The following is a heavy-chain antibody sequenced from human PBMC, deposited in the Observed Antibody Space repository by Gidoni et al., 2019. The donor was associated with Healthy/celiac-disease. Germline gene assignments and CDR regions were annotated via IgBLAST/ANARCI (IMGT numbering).Heavy chain of an antibody. J-gene: IGHJ4*02. CDR1: GGSISTSSYD. CDR2: ISYRGST. CDR3: ARHWGAATVVNLLDY. D-gene: IGHD4-17*01. V-gene: IGHV4-39*01. Sequence: QLQLQESCPGLVKPSETLSLPCPVSGGSISTSSYDWGWIRQPPGKGLEWIGSISYRGSTYYNPSLKSRVTISVDTSKNQFSLKLSSVTAADTAVYYCARHWGAATVVNLLDYWGQGTLVTVSS.